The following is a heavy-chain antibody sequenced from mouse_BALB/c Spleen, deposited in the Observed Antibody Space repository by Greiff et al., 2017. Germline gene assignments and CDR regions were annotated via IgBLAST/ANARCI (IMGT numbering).Heavy chain of an antibody. J-gene: IGHJ3*01. CDR3: ASGTMITTRFAY. V-gene: IGHV5-6-5*01. CDR1: GFTFSSYA. Sequence: EVQGVESGGGLVKPGGSLKLSCAASGFTFSSYAMSWVRQTPEKRLEWVASISSGGSTYYPDSVKGRFTISRDNARNILYLQMSSLRSEDTAMYYCASGTMITTRFAYWGQGTLVTVSA. D-gene: IGHD2-4*01. CDR2: ISSGGST.